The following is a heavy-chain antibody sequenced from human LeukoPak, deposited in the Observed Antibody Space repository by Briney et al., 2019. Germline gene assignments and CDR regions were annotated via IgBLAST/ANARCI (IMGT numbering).Heavy chain of an antibody. CDR2: FYNSGRT. CDR1: GGSISSYY. CDR3: ARSTSWGTATGYFDY. Sequence: PSETPSLTCAVSGGSISSYYWSWIRQSPGKGLEWIGYFYNSGRTIYNPSLKTRVTISADTSKNQFSLKLNSVTAADTAVYYCARSTSWGTATGYFDYWGQGTLVTVSP. V-gene: IGHV4-59*01. D-gene: IGHD2-15*01. J-gene: IGHJ4*02.